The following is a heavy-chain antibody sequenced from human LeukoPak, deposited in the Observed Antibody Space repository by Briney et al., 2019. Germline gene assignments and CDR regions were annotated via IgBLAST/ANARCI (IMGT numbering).Heavy chain of an antibody. CDR2: VSGSGGST. CDR3: TKDKYYDILTGYYTAFDI. CDR1: GFTFSSYA. D-gene: IGHD3-9*01. Sequence: PGGSLRLSCAASGFTFSSYAMSWVRQAPGKGLEWVSGVSGSGGSTYYADSVKGRFTISRDNSKNTLYLQMNSLRAEDTAVYYCTKDKYYDILTGYYTAFDIWGQGTMVTVSS. V-gene: IGHV3-23*01. J-gene: IGHJ3*02.